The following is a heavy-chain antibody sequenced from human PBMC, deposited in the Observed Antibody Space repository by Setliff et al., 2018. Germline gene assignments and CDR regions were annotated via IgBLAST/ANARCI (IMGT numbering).Heavy chain of an antibody. D-gene: IGHD3-9*01. V-gene: IGHV1-18*01. CDR1: GYTFTYFG. CDR2: ISPYNGQT. Sequence: GASVKVSCKASGYTFTYFGLSWVRQAPGQGPEWMGWISPYNGQTTYAQRFQGRITMTTDTSTDTAYMELRNLRSDDTAIYFCAKEPAVSLTEAVRRTYYDYAMDAWGQGTTVTVSS. CDR3: AKEPAVSLTEAVRRTYYDYAMDA. J-gene: IGHJ6*02.